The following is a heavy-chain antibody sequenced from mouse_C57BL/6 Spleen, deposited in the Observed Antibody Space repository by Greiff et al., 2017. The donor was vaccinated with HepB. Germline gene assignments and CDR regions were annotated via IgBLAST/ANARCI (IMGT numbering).Heavy chain of an antibody. J-gene: IGHJ3*01. CDR1: GFNIKDDY. D-gene: IGHD3-2*02. CDR2: IDPENGDT. V-gene: IGHV14-4*01. CDR3: TLQLRLRFAY. Sequence: EVMLVESGAELVRPGASVKLSCTASGFNIKDDYMHWVKQRPEQGLEWIGWIDPENGDTEYASKFQGKATITADTSSNTAYLQLSSLTSEDTAVYYCTLQLRLRFAYWGQGTLVTVSA.